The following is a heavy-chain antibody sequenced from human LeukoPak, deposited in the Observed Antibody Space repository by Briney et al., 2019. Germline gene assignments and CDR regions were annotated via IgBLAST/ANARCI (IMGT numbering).Heavy chain of an antibody. D-gene: IGHD5-18*01. Sequence: SETLSLTCTVSGGSISSSSYYWGWNRQPPGKGLEWIGSIYFSASTYYNPSLKSRVTISVDTSKNQFSLKLSSVTAADTAVYYCARLTGYSYGYSLSFDYWGQGTLVTVSS. CDR1: GGSISSSSYY. CDR3: ARLTGYSYGYSLSFDY. CDR2: IYFSAST. J-gene: IGHJ4*02. V-gene: IGHV4-39*07.